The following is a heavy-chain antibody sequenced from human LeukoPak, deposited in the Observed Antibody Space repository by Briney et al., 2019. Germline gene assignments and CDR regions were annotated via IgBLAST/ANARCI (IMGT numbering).Heavy chain of an antibody. J-gene: IGHJ5*02. CDR2: IYTSGST. CDR1: GGSISSGSYY. D-gene: IGHD6-19*01. V-gene: IGHV4-61*02. Sequence: SETLSLTCTVSGGSISSGSYYWSWIRQPAGKGLEWIGRIYTSGSTNYSPSLKSRVTISVDTSKNQFSLKLSSVTAADTAVYYCARRIRYSSGSAYNWFDPWGQGTLVTVSS. CDR3: ARRIRYSSGSAYNWFDP.